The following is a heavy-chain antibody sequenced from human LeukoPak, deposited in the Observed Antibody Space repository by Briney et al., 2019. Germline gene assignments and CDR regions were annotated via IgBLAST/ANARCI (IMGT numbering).Heavy chain of an antibody. J-gene: IGHJ4*02. CDR2: ISSSSSYI. CDR3: ARDGDRYYDSRGGRDIDY. Sequence: PGGSLRLSCAASGFTFSSYSMNWVRQAPGKGLEWVSSISSSSSYIYYADSVKGRFTISRDNAKNSLYLQRNSLRAEDTAVYYCARDGDRYYDSRGGRDIDYWGQGTLVTVSS. CDR1: GFTFSSYS. D-gene: IGHD3-22*01. V-gene: IGHV3-21*01.